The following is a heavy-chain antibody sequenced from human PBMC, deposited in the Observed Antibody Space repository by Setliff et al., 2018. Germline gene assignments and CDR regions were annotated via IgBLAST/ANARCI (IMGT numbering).Heavy chain of an antibody. V-gene: IGHV1-69*05. CDR1: GGTFSSYG. Sequence: SVKVSCKASGGTFSSYGITWVRQAPGQGLEWMGGTIPMFGTTNYAQKFQGRVTIITDASTSTSCMALSSLTSADTAVYYCAREGVDTRSSTDYRYYMDVWGKGTTVTVSS. D-gene: IGHD5-18*01. J-gene: IGHJ6*03. CDR2: TIPMFGTT. CDR3: AREGVDTRSSTDYRYYMDV.